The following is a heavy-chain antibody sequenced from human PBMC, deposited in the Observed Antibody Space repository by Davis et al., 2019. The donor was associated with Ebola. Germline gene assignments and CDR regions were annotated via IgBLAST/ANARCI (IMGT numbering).Heavy chain of an antibody. CDR3: ARDWVGAGDSPYYYYGMDV. Sequence: AASVKVSCKASGYTFTSYYMHWVRQAPGQGLEWMGWISAYNGNTNYAQKLQGRVTMTTDTSTSTAYMELRSLRSEDTAVYYCARDWVGAGDSPYYYYGMDVWGQGTTVTVSS. D-gene: IGHD4-17*01. CDR1: GYTFTSYY. CDR2: ISAYNGNT. V-gene: IGHV1-18*04. J-gene: IGHJ6*02.